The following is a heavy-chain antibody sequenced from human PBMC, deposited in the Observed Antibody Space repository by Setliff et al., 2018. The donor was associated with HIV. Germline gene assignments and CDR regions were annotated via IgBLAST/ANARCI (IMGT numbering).Heavy chain of an antibody. D-gene: IGHD3-10*01. CDR1: GYTFTNYD. CDR2: MNPNSGNT. CDR3: ARGVGSGSYHDDY. Sequence: ASVKVSCKASGYTFTNYDINWVRQAPGQGLEWMGWMNPNSGNTGYAQKLQGRVTMTRNTSIRTAFMELSSLRSEDTALYYCARGVGSGSYHDDYWGQGTLVTVSS. J-gene: IGHJ4*02. V-gene: IGHV1-8*02.